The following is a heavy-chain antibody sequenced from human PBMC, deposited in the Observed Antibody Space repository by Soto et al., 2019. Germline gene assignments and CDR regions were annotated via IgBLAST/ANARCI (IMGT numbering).Heavy chain of an antibody. CDR2: ISYDGGNK. CDR3: AKDSLDYYDSSGYYMGN. D-gene: IGHD3-22*01. J-gene: IGHJ4*02. Sequence: PGGSLRLSCAASGFTFSSYGMHWVRQAPGKGLEWVAVISYDGGNKYYADSVKGRFTISRDNSKNTLYLQMNSLRAEDTAVYYCAKDSLDYYDSSGYYMGNWGQGTLVTVSS. CDR1: GFTFSSYG. V-gene: IGHV3-30*18.